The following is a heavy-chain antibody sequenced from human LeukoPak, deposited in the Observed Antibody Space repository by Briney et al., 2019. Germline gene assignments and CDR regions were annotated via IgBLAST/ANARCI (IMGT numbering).Heavy chain of an antibody. J-gene: IGHJ3*02. V-gene: IGHV3-48*04. Sequence: GGSLRLSCAASGFTFSSYAMSWVRQAPGKGLEWVSYISSSSSTIYYADSVKGRFTISRDNAKNSLSLQMNSLRAEDTAVYYCARGRQNSGSYSDAFDIWGQGTVVTVSS. D-gene: IGHD1-26*01. CDR2: ISSSSSTI. CDR1: GFTFSSYA. CDR3: ARGRQNSGSYSDAFDI.